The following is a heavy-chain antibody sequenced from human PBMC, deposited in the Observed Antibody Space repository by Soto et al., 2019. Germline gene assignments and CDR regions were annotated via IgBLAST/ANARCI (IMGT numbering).Heavy chain of an antibody. CDR3: ARRGWSYSFYAFDI. D-gene: IGHD1-26*01. CDR2: ISAYNGNT. Sequence: QVQLVQSGAEVKKPGASVKVSCKASGYTFTSYGISWVRQAPGQGLYRMGWISAYNGNTNYAQKLQGRVTMTTDTSTSTAYMELRSLRSDYTSVYYCARRGWSYSFYAFDIWGQGTMVTVSS. V-gene: IGHV1-18*04. J-gene: IGHJ3*02. CDR1: GYTFTSYG.